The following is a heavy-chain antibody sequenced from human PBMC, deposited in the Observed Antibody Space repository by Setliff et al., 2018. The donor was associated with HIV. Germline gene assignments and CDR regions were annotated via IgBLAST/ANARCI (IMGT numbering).Heavy chain of an antibody. Sequence: SETLSLTCTVSGYSISSRYYWGWIRQPPGKGLEWIGSIYHNGSTYYNPSLKSRVSILVDISKNQFSLKLSSVTAADTAMYHCARVYYFDSSGYYQRGDVFDIWGQGTMVT. D-gene: IGHD3-22*01. CDR2: IYHNGST. CDR3: ARVYYFDSSGYYQRGDVFDI. J-gene: IGHJ3*02. V-gene: IGHV4-38-2*02. CDR1: GYSISSRYY.